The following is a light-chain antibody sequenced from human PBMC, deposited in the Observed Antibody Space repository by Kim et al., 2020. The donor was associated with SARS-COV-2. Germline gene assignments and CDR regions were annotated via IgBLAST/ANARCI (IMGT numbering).Light chain of an antibody. Sequence: SAAVGDRVIITCRASQSISSYLNWYQQKPGKASKLLIYAASSLQSGVPLRFSGRGSGTDFTLTISNLQPEDFATYYCQQSYSTPYSVGQGTKLEI. CDR1: QSISSY. J-gene: IGKJ2*03. V-gene: IGKV1-39*01. CDR3: QQSYSTPYS. CDR2: AAS.